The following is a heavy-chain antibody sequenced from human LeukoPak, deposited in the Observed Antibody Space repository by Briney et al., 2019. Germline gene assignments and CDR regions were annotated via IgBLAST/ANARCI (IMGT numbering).Heavy chain of an antibody. Sequence: PGGSLRLSCAAPGFSFDDYAIHWVRQAPAKGLEWVSLISGDGGSTFYADSVKGRFTISRDNSKNSLYLQMSSLRSEDTALYYCARESDSSGWYDSWGQGTLVTVSS. CDR3: ARESDSSGWYDS. J-gene: IGHJ5*01. CDR2: ISGDGGST. D-gene: IGHD3-22*01. CDR1: GFSFDDYA. V-gene: IGHV3-43*02.